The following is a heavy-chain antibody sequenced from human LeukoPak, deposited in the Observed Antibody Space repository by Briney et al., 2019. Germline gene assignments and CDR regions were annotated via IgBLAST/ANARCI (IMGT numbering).Heavy chain of an antibody. CDR3: ARDARYSSSWYRSYYYYYMDV. CDR2: INPSGGST. J-gene: IGHJ6*03. V-gene: IGHV1-46*01. D-gene: IGHD6-13*01. Sequence: ASVKVSCKASGYTFTSYYMHWVRQAPGQGLEWMGIINPSGGSTSYAQKFQGRVTMTRDTSTSTVYMELSSLRSEDTAVYYCARDARYSSSWYRSYYYYYMDVWGKGTTVTISS. CDR1: GYTFTSYY.